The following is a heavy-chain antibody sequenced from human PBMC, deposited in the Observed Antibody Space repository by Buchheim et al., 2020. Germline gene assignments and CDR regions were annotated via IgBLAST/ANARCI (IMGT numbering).Heavy chain of an antibody. CDR3: ARGDTSGWHYYFDY. CDR2: IGTFGDT. CDR1: GFTFSSYD. Sequence: EVQLVESGGGLVQPGGSLRLSCAASGFTFSSYDMHWVRQAPGKGLEWVSAIGTFGDTFYQASVMGGFTTTRENAKNSLYLQMNSLRAGDTAVYYCARGDTSGWHYYFDYWGQGTL. J-gene: IGHJ4*02. V-gene: IGHV3-13*01. D-gene: IGHD6-19*01.